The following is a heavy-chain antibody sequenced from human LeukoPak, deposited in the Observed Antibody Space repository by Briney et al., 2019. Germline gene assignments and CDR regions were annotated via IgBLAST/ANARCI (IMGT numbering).Heavy chain of an antibody. CDR3: ARGGSIVGATPHDAFDI. CDR2: VYTTGRT. D-gene: IGHD1-26*01. CDR1: AAPITSYY. Sequence: SATLSLTCTVSAAPITSYYWSWIRQPPGKGLEWIGYVYTTGRTNYNPSLKGRVVISVDTSKDQVSLRLSSVTAADTAVYYCARGGSIVGATPHDAFDIWGQGTVVTVS. J-gene: IGHJ3*02. V-gene: IGHV4-59*07.